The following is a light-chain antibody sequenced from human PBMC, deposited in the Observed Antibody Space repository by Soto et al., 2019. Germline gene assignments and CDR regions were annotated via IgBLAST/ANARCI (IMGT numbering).Light chain of an antibody. CDR3: SSKTTSSSTPVV. CDR2: DVT. J-gene: IGLJ3*02. CDR1: SSDVGAYNY. V-gene: IGLV2-14*01. Sequence: QSVLTQPASVSGSPGQSITISCTGTSSDVGAYNYVSWYQQHPGNAPELMIYDVTYRPSGVSDRFSGSKSGNTASLTIAGLRTEEEGDYYCSSKTTSSSTPVVFGGGTKLTVL.